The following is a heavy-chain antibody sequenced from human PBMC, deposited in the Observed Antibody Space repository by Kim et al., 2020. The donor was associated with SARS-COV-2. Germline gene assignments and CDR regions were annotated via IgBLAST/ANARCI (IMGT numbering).Heavy chain of an antibody. Sequence: GESLKISCKGSGYSFTTSWISWVRQMPDKGLEWMGRIDPRDSYTNYSPSFQGHVSISTDTSVSTVYLQLSSLKASDTAIYYCARHLYNGYYYAFDYWGQGTLITVSS. CDR3: ARHLYNGYYYAFDY. CDR2: IDPRDSYT. CDR1: GYSFTTSW. V-gene: IGHV5-10-1*01. J-gene: IGHJ4*02. D-gene: IGHD1-26*01.